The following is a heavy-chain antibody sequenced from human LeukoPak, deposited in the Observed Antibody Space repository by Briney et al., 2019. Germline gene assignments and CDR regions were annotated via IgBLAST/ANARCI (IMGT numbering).Heavy chain of an antibody. CDR3: AKDDGWLYYNH. D-gene: IGHD3-22*01. V-gene: IGHV3-23*01. Sequence: GGSLRLSCAASGFTFSIHGMNWVRQAPGKGLEWVSGISPGGEIPYYADSVKGRFTISKDNSKDTVSLQMHSLRAEDTATYYCAKDDGWLYYNHWGQGTLVTVPS. J-gene: IGHJ4*02. CDR1: GFTFSIHG. CDR2: ISPGGEIP.